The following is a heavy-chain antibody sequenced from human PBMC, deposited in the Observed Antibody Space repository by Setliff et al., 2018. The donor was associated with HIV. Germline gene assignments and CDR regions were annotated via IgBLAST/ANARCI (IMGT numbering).Heavy chain of an antibody. D-gene: IGHD3-16*01. CDR2: IYPGDFDT. Sequence: PGESLKISCKGFGYNFASSWIGWVRQMPGKGLEWMGIIYPGDFDTRYSPSFQGQVTISADKSISTAYLRWSSLKASDTAMYYCARPRGGGEHYMDVWGKGTTVTVS. V-gene: IGHV5-51*01. CDR1: GYNFASSW. CDR3: ARPRGGGEHYMDV. J-gene: IGHJ6*03.